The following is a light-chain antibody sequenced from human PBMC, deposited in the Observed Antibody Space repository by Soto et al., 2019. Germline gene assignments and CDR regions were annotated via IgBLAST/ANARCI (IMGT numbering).Light chain of an antibody. CDR3: QKYKSYPLT. CDR2: AAS. Sequence: GDRVTLTCRASQSISSYLNWYQQKPGKAPKLLIYAASSLQSGVPSRFSGSGSGTEFTLTISRLLPDDFATYYCQKYKSYPLTCGGGTKVDIK. J-gene: IGKJ4*01. V-gene: IGKV1-39*01. CDR1: QSISSY.